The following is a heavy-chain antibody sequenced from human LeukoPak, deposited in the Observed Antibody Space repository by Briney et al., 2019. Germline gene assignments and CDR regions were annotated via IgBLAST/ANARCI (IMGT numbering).Heavy chain of an antibody. CDR1: GYTFTGYY. V-gene: IGHV1-2*02. CDR3: ARDIRGEYYFDY. CDR2: INPNSGGT. J-gene: IGHJ4*02. D-gene: IGHD7-27*01. Sequence: ASVKVSCKASGYTFTGYYMHWARQAPGQGLEWMGWINPNSGGTNYAQKFQGRVTMTRDTSISTAYMELSRLRSDDTAVYYCARDIRGEYYFDYWGQGTLVTVSS.